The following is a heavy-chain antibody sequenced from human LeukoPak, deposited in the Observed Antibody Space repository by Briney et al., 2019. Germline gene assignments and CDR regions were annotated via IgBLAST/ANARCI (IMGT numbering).Heavy chain of an antibody. CDR1: GGSISSYY. CDR3: ARVTWYDFWSGRRVEPSGFDY. V-gene: IGHV4-59*01. D-gene: IGHD3-3*01. Sequence: PSETLSLTCTVSGGSISSYYWSWIRQPPGKGLEWIGYIYYSGSTNYNPSLKSRVTISVDTSKNQFSLKLSSVTAADTAVYYCARVTWYDFWSGRRVEPSGFDYWGQGTLVTVSS. J-gene: IGHJ4*02. CDR2: IYYSGST.